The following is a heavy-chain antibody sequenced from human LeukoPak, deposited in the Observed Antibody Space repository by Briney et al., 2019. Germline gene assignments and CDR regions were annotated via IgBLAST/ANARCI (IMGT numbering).Heavy chain of an antibody. J-gene: IGHJ4*02. CDR3: VREDLGIEY. V-gene: IGHV3-53*01. CDR1: GTIVSTNY. CDR2: LYMNDNT. D-gene: IGHD3/OR15-3a*01. Sequence: GGSLRLSCVSSGTIVSTNYMQWVRQAPGKGLESVSILYMNDNTYYADSVKGRSTISRDSSKNTLYLQMSSLRAEDTAVYYCVREDLGIEYWGQGTLVTVSP.